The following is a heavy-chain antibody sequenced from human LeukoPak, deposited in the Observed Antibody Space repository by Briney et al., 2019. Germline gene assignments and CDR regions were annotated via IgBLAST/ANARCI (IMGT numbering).Heavy chain of an antibody. V-gene: IGHV1-2*02. CDR2: INPNSGGT. D-gene: IGHD3-9*01. CDR3: ARDRSLRYFGGATDAFDI. Sequence: ASVKVSCKASGYTFTGYYMHWVRQAPGQGLEWMGWINPNSGGTNYAQKFQGRVTMTRDTSISTAYMEVSRLRSDDTAVYYCARDRSLRYFGGATDAFDIWGQGTMVPVSS. J-gene: IGHJ3*02. CDR1: GYTFTGYY.